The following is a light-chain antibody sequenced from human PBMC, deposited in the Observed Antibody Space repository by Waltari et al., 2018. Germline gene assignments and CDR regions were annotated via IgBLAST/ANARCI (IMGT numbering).Light chain of an antibody. CDR2: WAS. Sequence: IVMPQSPDYLAVSLGARDVISYKRSHNVLYSLNKKNYLRWYQQKPGQPPKMLISWASTRESGVPDRLSGSQSGTDFTLTSSSLQAEDGAVYYCQQYDYPPSALGQGTRLEIK. CDR3: QQYDYPPSA. CDR1: HNVLYSLNKKNY. J-gene: IGKJ2*01. V-gene: IGKV4-1*01.